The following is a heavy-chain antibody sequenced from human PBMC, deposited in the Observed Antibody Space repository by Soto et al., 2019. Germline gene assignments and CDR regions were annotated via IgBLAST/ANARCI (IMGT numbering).Heavy chain of an antibody. V-gene: IGHV3-23*01. CDR1: GFGFSYFA. J-gene: IGHJ4*02. CDR3: AEATEWTVDY. Sequence: EVQLLESGGEMVQPGGSLRLSCAASGFGFSYFAMSWVRQAPGKGLEWVSSISESGGATYYADSVKGRFTISRDNSKSTLSLAMSSLRAEDTAIYCCAEATEWTVDYWGQGTLVTVSS. CDR2: ISESGGAT. D-gene: IGHD3-3*01.